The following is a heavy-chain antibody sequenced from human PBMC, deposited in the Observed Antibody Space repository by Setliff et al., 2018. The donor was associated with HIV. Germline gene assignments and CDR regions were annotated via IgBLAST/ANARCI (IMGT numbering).Heavy chain of an antibody. V-gene: IGHV4-4*09. D-gene: IGHD5-12*01. J-gene: IGHJ4*02. CDR2: IYTSGST. CDR1: GGSISSYY. CDR3: ARASSGYESRGLFDY. Sequence: SETLSFTCTVSGGSISSYYWSWIRQSPGKGLEWIGYIYTSGSTNYNPSLKSRVTISVDTSKNQFSLKLSSVTAADTAVYYCARASSGYESRGLFDYWGQGMLVTVSS.